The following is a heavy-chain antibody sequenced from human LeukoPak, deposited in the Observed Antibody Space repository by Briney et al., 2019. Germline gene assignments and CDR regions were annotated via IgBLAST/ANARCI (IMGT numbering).Heavy chain of an antibody. J-gene: IGHJ6*04. V-gene: IGHV7-4-1*02. CDR1: GYTFTSYA. D-gene: IGHD3-10*01. CDR3: ARDRGVRGVISSPGSMDV. CDR2: INTNTGNP. Sequence: ASVKDSCKDSGYTFTSYAMNWVRQAPGQGLEWMGWINTNTGNPTYAQGFTGRFVFSLDTSVSTAYLQISSLKAEDTAVYYCARDRGVRGVISSPGSMDVWGKGTTVTVSS.